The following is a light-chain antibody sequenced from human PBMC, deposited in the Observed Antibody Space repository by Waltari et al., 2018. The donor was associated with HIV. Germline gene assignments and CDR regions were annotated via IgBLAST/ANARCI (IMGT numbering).Light chain of an antibody. Sequence: DIVMTQTPDSLAVSLGERATLNGRSSRTVLSNSDNRNYLTWYQQKTGQAPNVLIYWASTRQSGVPDRFSASGSGTNFSLTISSLQAADVAVYYCQQYYTVRPTFGGGTKVEIK. J-gene: IGKJ4*01. V-gene: IGKV4-1*01. CDR1: RTVLSNSDNRNY. CDR2: WAS. CDR3: QQYYTVRPT.